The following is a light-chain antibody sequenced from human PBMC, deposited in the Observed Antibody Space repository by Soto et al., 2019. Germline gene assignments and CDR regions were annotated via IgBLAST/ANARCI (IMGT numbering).Light chain of an antibody. V-gene: IGKV1-39*01. Sequence: DIQMTQSPSSLSASVGDRVTITCRASQSISSYLNWYQQKPGKAPKLLIYAASSLQSGVPSRFSGSGSGTDFTLTISSLQPEDFATYYCQQSYSTLPITFGQGTRLYIK. J-gene: IGKJ5*01. CDR2: AAS. CDR3: QQSYSTLPIT. CDR1: QSISSY.